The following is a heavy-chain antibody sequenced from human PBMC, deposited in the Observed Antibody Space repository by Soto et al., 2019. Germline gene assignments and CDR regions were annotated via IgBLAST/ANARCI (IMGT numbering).Heavy chain of an antibody. J-gene: IGHJ4*02. V-gene: IGHV4-31*03. CDR3: ARVSVVATAPRRYYFDY. D-gene: IGHD2-21*02. CDR1: GVSITSGDYY. CDR2: IYYSGNI. Sequence: QVQLQESGPGLVKPSQTLSLTCTVSGVSITSGDYYWSWIRQHPGKGLEWIGYIYYSGNIYFNPSRKSRLTISVXKSXNXCSLKVSSVTAADTAVYYCARVSVVATAPRRYYFDYWGQGSLVTVSS.